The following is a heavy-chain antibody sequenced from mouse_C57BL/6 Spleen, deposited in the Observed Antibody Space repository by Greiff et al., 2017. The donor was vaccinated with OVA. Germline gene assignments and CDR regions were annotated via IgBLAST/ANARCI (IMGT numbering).Heavy chain of an antibody. CDR2: IDPEDGET. CDR1: GFNITDYY. V-gene: IGHV14-2*01. D-gene: IGHD1-1*01. Sequence: EVQLQQSGAELVKPGASVKLSCTASGFNITDYYMHWVKQRTEQGLEWIGRIDPEDGETKYDPKFQGKATRTADTSSNTAYLQLSSLTSEDTAVYYCAEGDYGSSYYAMDYWGQGTSVTVSS. J-gene: IGHJ4*01. CDR3: AEGDYGSSYYAMDY.